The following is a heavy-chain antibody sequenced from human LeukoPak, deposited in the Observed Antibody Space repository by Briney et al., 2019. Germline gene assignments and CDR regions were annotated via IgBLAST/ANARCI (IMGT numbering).Heavy chain of an antibody. CDR2: ISYDGSNK. CDR1: GFTFSSYA. J-gene: IGHJ4*02. D-gene: IGHD2-8*01. V-gene: IGHV3-30-3*01. Sequence: QPGRSLRLSCAASGFTFSSYAMHWVRQAPGKGLEWVAVISYDGSNKYYADSVKGRFTISRDNSKNTLYLQMNSLRAEDTAVYYCARDRFCTTDRCSDYWGQGTLVTVSS. CDR3: ARDRFCTTDRCSDY.